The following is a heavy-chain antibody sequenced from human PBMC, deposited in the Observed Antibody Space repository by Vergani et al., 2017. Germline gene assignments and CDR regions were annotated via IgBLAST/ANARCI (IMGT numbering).Heavy chain of an antibody. CDR3: ARDVRLLYNRFDP. V-gene: IGHV3-33*01. J-gene: IGHJ5*02. D-gene: IGHD1-14*01. CDR1: GFTFNQYG. Sequence: QVQWVESGGGVVQPGRSLRLSCAASGFTFNQYGMHWVRQAPGKGLEWVAVTWYDGNNKQYADSVKGRFTISRDNSKSTMYLQMNSLRDEDTGVYYCARDVRLLYNRFDPWGQGTLVTVSS. CDR2: TWYDGNNK.